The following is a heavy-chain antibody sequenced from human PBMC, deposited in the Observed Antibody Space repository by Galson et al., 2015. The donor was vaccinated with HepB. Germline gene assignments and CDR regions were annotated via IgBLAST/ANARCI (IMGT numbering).Heavy chain of an antibody. CDR2: INTNTGNP. CDR1: GYTFTSYG. Sequence: SVKVSCKASGYTFTSYGMNWVRQVPGQGLEWMGWINTNTGNPTYAQGFTGRFVFSLDTSVSTAYLQISSLKAEDTAVYYCARDRDSSGWYNQDYWGQGTLVTVSS. V-gene: IGHV7-4-1*02. J-gene: IGHJ4*02. CDR3: ARDRDSSGWYNQDY. D-gene: IGHD6-19*01.